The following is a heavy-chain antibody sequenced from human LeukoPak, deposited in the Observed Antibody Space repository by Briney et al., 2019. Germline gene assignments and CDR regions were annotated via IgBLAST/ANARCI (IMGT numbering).Heavy chain of an antibody. J-gene: IGHJ4*02. Sequence: SSVKVSCKASGGTFSSYAISWVRQAPGQGLEWMGRIIPIFGTANYAQKFQGRVTITTDESTSTAYMELSSLRSEDTAVYYCAGDFEDCSGGSCLYYFDYWGQGTLVTVSS. CDR3: AGDFEDCSGGSCLYYFDY. V-gene: IGHV1-69*05. CDR2: IIPIFGTA. CDR1: GGTFSSYA. D-gene: IGHD2-15*01.